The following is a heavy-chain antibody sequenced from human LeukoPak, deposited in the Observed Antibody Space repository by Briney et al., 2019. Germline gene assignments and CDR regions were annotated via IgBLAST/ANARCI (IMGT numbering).Heavy chain of an antibody. D-gene: IGHD3-10*01. CDR3: AKPVHGSGSPDY. CDR2: ISNSGDTT. J-gene: IGHJ4*02. V-gene: IGHV3-23*01. Sequence: PGGSLRPSCVASGFPFNGYTMSWVRQAPGKGLEWVSGISNSGDTTYYADSVEGRFTISRDNSKKTLYLQMNSLRAEDTAVYYCAKPVHGSGSPDYWGQGTLVTVSS. CDR1: GFPFNGYT.